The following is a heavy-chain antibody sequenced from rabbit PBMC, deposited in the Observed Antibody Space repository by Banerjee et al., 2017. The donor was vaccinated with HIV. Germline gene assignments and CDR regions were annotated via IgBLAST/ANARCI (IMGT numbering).Heavy chain of an antibody. J-gene: IGHJ4*01. CDR1: GLDFSSADW. V-gene: IGHV1S45*01. Sequence: QEQLEESGGDLVKPGASLTPTCTASGLDFSSADWICWVRQTPGKGLEWIASIYTGGSGSTYYASWAKGRFTISKTSSTTVTLQMTSLTAADTATYFCARVYSYDDYGGYYFNLWGPGTLVTVS. D-gene: IGHD2-1*01. CDR3: ARVYSYDDYGGYYFNL. CDR2: IYTGGSGST.